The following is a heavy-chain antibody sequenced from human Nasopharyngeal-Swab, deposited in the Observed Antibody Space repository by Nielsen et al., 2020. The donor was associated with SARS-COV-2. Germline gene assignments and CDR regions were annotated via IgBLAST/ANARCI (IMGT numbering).Heavy chain of an antibody. D-gene: IGHD6-6*01. J-gene: IGHJ6*02. CDR2: IIPIFGTA. Sequence: SVKVSCKASGGTFSSYAISWVRQAPGQGLEWMGGIIPIFGTANYAQKFQGRVTITADESTSTAYMELSSLRSEDMAVYYCARRPYSSSSGDYYYGMDVWGQGTTVTVSS. V-gene: IGHV1-69*13. CDR3: ARRPYSSSSGDYYYGMDV. CDR1: GGTFSSYA.